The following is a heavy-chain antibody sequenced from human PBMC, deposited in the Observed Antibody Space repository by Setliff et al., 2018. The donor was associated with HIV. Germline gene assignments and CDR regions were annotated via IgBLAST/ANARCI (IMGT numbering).Heavy chain of an antibody. CDR3: ARGGGFWSGQLDY. D-gene: IGHD3-3*01. Sequence: SETLSLTCAVYGGSFSGYYWSWIRQPPGKGLEWIGEINHSGFSNFNPSLKSRVSIPIDTPRSQFSLKLSSVTAADTAVYYCARGGGFWSGQLDYWGQGTLVTVSS. CDR2: INHSGFS. V-gene: IGHV4-34*01. CDR1: GGSFSGYY. J-gene: IGHJ4*02.